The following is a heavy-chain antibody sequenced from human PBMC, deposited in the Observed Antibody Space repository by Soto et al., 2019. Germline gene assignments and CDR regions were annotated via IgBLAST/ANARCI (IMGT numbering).Heavy chain of an antibody. CDR1: GGSFSGSY. D-gene: IGHD3-9*01. J-gene: IGHJ2*01. CDR2: INDRGSI. Sequence: QVQLQQWGAGPLRPLAPLSLTCGVSGGSFSGSYWAWLRPSPGKGLEWIGEINDRGSITYNPSLKSRVSISVDTSKNHYSLNLRSVTAADTAVYYCARESHDILTGPPWVWYFDLWGRGTLVTVSS. CDR3: ARESHDILTGPPWVWYFDL. V-gene: IGHV4-34*01.